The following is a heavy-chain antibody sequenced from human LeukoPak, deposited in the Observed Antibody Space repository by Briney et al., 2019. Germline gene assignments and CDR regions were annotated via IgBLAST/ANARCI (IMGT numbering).Heavy chain of an antibody. CDR1: ELTVSTNY. D-gene: IGHD6-19*01. V-gene: IGHV3-66*01. CDR2: IYSGGST. J-gene: IGHJ4*02. CDR3: ARDVSGWYVDY. Sequence: GASLNLPCPPSELTVSTNYMNWDRQPQGKGLEWVSVIYSGGSTYHADSVKGRFTISRDNSKNTLYLQVNSLRAEDTAVYYCARDVSGWYVDYWGQGTLVTVSS.